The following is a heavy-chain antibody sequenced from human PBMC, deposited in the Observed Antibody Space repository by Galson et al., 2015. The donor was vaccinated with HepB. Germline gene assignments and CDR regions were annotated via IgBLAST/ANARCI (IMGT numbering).Heavy chain of an antibody. J-gene: IGHJ6*02. D-gene: IGHD2/OR15-2a*01. V-gene: IGHV3-66*01. CDR2: IFGGDNT. CDR3: ARGLGTRYSNSWYFFDAMDV. CDR1: GFIVSSHY. Sequence: SLRLSCAASGFIVSSHYMTWVRQAPGRGLEWVSVIFGGDNTYYADSVKGRCTISRDNSKNTVYLQVDSLRVEDTALYYCARGLGTRYSNSWYFFDAMDVWGQGTTVIVSS.